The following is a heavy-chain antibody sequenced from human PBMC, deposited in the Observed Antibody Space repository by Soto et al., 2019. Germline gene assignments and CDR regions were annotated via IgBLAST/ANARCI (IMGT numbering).Heavy chain of an antibody. J-gene: IGHJ4*02. CDR1: GGSVSSATYY. V-gene: IGHV4-61*01. CDR3: ARDPLNYDILTGYYKPAYYFDY. D-gene: IGHD3-9*01. CDR2: IYYSGST. Sequence: PSETLSLTCTVAGGSVSSATYYWSWIRQPPGKGLEWIGFIYYSGSTNYNPSLKTRVTMSVDTSKNQFSLKLSSVTAADTAVYYCARDPLNYDILTGYYKPAYYFDYWGQGTLVTVSS.